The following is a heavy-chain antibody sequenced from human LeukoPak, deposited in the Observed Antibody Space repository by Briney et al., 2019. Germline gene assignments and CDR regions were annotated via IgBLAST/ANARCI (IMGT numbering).Heavy chain of an antibody. CDR3: ARDRVSLYPLIAVAGKAPVDAFVI. V-gene: IGHV1-18*01. CDR1: GYTFTSYG. J-gene: IGHJ3*02. D-gene: IGHD6-19*01. Sequence: ASVKVSCKASGYTFTSYGISWVRQAPGQGLEWMGWISAYNGNTNYAQKLQGRVTMTTDTSTSTAYMELRSLRSDDTAVYYCARDRVSLYPLIAVAGKAPVDAFVIWGQGTMVTVSS. CDR2: ISAYNGNT.